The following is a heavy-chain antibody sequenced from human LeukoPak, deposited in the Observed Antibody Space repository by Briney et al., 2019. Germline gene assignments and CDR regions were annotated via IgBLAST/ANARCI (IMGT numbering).Heavy chain of an antibody. J-gene: IGHJ4*02. Sequence: GGSLRLSCAASGFTFSSYGMHWVRQAPGKGLEWVAVIWYDGSNKYYADSVKGRFTISRDNSKNTLYLQMNSLRAEDTAVYYCARGGLDTAMTLDYWGQGTLVTVSS. D-gene: IGHD5-18*01. CDR2: IWYDGSNK. V-gene: IGHV3-33*01. CDR1: GFTFSSYG. CDR3: ARGGLDTAMTLDY.